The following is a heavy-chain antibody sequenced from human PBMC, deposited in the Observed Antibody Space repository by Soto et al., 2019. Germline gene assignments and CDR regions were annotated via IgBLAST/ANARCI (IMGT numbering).Heavy chain of an antibody. CDR3: ARYYDFWTGLDY. D-gene: IGHD3-3*01. J-gene: IGHJ4*02. CDR1: GGSITSDY. CDR2: MSYSGTI. Sequence: PSETLSLTCTVSGGSITSDYWVWIWQPPGKGLEWIGYMSYSGTINYHPSLKSRVSISIDMSKNQFSLKVISVTAADTAVYYCARYYDFWTGLDYWGQGTLVTVSS. V-gene: IGHV4-59*08.